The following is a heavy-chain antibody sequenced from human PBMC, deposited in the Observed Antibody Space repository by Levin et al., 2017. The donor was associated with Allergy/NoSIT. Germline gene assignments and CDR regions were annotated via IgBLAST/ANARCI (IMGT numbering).Heavy chain of an antibody. J-gene: IGHJ6*02. CDR2: INSDGSST. Sequence: EASVKVSCAASGFTFSSYWMHWVRQAPGKGLVWVSRINSDGSSTSYADSVKGRFTISRDNAKNTLYLQMNSLRAEDTAVYYCASWEYSSGWFYYYYYYGMDVWGQGTTVTVSS. D-gene: IGHD6-19*01. V-gene: IGHV3-74*01. CDR1: GFTFSSYW. CDR3: ASWEYSSGWFYYYYYYGMDV.